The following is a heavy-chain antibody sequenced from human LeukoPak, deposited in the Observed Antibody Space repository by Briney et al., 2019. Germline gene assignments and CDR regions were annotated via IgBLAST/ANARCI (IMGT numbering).Heavy chain of an antibody. V-gene: IGHV3-30*04. CDR2: ISYDGSNK. J-gene: IGHJ4*02. D-gene: IGHD2-2*01. Sequence: GGSLRLSCAASGFTFSSYAMHWVRQAPGKGLEWVAVISYDGSNKYYADSVKGRFTISRDNSKNTLYLQMNSLRAEDTAVYYCARDRDCSSTSCFQGLDYWGQGTLSPSPQ. CDR3: ARDRDCSSTSCFQGLDY. CDR1: GFTFSSYA.